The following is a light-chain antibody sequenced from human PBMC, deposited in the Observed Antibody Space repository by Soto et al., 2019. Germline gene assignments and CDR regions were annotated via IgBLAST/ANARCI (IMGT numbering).Light chain of an antibody. J-gene: IGKJ1*01. CDR3: QQYNGYWT. CDR1: QSISDS. Sequence: DIQMTQSPSPLSASVGDRVTITCRASQSISDSLAWYQQKPGKAPKLLIYEASNLKSGVPSRFSGSGSGTEYTLTISSLQPDDFASYYCQQYNGYWTFGQGTKVEIK. CDR2: EAS. V-gene: IGKV1-5*03.